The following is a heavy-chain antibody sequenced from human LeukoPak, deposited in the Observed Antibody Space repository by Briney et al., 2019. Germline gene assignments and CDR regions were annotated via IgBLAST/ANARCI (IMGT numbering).Heavy chain of an antibody. D-gene: IGHD3-22*01. Sequence: GGSLRLSCAASGFTFSSYAMSWVRQAPGKGLEWVSAISGSGGSTYYADSVKGRFTISRDNSKNTLYLQMNSLRAEDTAVYYCAKDLHFHYYASSGYYAFDYWGQGTLVTVSS. CDR2: ISGSGGST. V-gene: IGHV3-23*01. J-gene: IGHJ4*02. CDR3: AKDLHFHYYASSGYYAFDY. CDR1: GFTFSSYA.